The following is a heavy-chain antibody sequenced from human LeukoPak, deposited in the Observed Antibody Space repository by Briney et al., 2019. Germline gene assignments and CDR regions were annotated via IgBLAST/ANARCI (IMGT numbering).Heavy chain of an antibody. Sequence: SETLSLTCTVSGGSISSYYWSWIRQPPGKGLEWIGYIYYSGSTNYNPSLKSRVTISVDTSKNQFSLKLSSVTAADTAVYYCARDGEGLGAFDYWGQGTLVIVSS. CDR3: ARDGEGLGAFDY. CDR1: GGSISSYY. D-gene: IGHD3-16*01. V-gene: IGHV4-59*12. CDR2: IYYSGST. J-gene: IGHJ4*02.